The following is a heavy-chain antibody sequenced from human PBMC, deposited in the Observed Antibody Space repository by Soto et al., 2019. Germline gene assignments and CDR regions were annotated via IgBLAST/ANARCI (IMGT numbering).Heavy chain of an antibody. Sequence: EVQLLESGGGLVQPGGSLRLSCAASGFTFSSYAMSWVRQAPGKGLEWVSAISGSGGSTYYADSVKGRFTISRDNSKNTLYLQMNSLRAEDTAVYYCATWPPPWIQLWFYGMDVWGQGTTVTVSS. CDR1: GFTFSSYA. CDR2: ISGSGGST. J-gene: IGHJ6*02. V-gene: IGHV3-23*01. D-gene: IGHD5-18*01. CDR3: ATWPPPWIQLWFYGMDV.